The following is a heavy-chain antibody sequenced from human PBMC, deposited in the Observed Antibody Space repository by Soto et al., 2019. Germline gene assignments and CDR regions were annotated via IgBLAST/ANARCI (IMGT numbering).Heavy chain of an antibody. CDR3: ASVDTAMVFGEQNYYYGMDV. D-gene: IGHD5-18*01. V-gene: IGHV1-18*01. Sequence: ASVKVSCKASGYTFTSYGISWVRQAPGQGLEWMGWISAYNGNTNYAQKLQGRVTMTTDTSTSTAYMELRSLRSDDTAVYYCASVDTAMVFGEQNYYYGMDVWG. CDR2: ISAYNGNT. J-gene: IGHJ6*02. CDR1: GYTFTSYG.